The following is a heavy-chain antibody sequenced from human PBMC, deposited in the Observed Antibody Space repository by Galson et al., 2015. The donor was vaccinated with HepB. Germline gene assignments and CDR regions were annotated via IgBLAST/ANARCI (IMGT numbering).Heavy chain of an antibody. D-gene: IGHD2/OR15-2a*01. J-gene: IGHJ2*01. CDR1: GGSISSYY. CDR2: IYYSGST. Sequence: SETLSLTCTVSGGSISSYYWSWIRQPPGKGLEWIGYIYYSGSTNYNPSLKSRVTISVDTSKNQFSLKLSSVTAADTAVYYCARVGTTSHFGLLDFQYWYFDLWGRGTLVTVSS. CDR3: ARVGTTSHFGLLDFQYWYFDL. V-gene: IGHV4-59*01.